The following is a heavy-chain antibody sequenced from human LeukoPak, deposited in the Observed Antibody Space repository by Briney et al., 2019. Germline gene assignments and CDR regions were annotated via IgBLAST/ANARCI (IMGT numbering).Heavy chain of an antibody. CDR1: GFTFTDYW. V-gene: IGHV3-7*03. Sequence: GGSLRLSCAASGFTFTDYWMSWVRQAPGEGLEWVANINPDGSEKYYVDSVKGRFTISRDNAKNSLYLQMNSLRAEDTAVYYCARDRETYCGGDCYSGAFDIWGQGTMVTVSS. CDR2: INPDGSEK. CDR3: ARDRETYCGGDCYSGAFDI. D-gene: IGHD2-21*01. J-gene: IGHJ3*02.